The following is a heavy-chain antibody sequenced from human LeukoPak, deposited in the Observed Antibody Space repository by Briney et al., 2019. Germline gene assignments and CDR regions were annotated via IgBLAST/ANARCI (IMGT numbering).Heavy chain of an antibody. V-gene: IGHV3-7*04. J-gene: IGHJ5*02. CDR3: ARVRTGTTNWLDP. Sequence: GGSLRLSCAASGFTFSSYWMSWVRQAPGKGLEWVATINQDGGGKYYVDSVKGRFTISRDNAKNSLHLQMSSLRAEDTAVYYCARVRTGTTNWLDPWGQGTLVTVSS. CDR1: GFTFSSYW. CDR2: INQDGGGK. D-gene: IGHD1-1*01.